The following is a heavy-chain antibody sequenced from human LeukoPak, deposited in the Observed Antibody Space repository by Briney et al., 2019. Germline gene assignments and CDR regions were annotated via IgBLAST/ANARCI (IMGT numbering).Heavy chain of an antibody. CDR2: INPNSGGT. Sequence: ASVKVSCKASGYTFTGYYMHWVRQAPGQGLEWMGWINPNSGGTNYAQKFQGRVTMTRDTSISTAYMELRRMRSDDTAVYYCASARSPYCSGCRCYSPAEFDYWGPGTLVTVSS. D-gene: IGHD2-15*01. CDR3: ASARSPYCSGCRCYSPAEFDY. V-gene: IGHV1-2*02. J-gene: IGHJ4*02. CDR1: GYTFTGYY.